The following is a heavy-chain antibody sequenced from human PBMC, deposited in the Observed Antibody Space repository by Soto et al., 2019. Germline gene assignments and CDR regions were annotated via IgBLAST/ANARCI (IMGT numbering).Heavy chain of an antibody. J-gene: IGHJ6*02. V-gene: IGHV4-61*01. CDR1: GGSVSSSNYY. Sequence: KPSETLSLTCTVSGGSVSSSNYYWSWIRQPPGKGLDWIGYVYYSGSTNYNPSLRSRVTISVDTSKNQFSLKLSSVTAADTAVYYCARDHLKGYCSGGSCRNYYGMDVWGQGTTVTVSS. CDR3: ARDHLKGYCSGGSCRNYYGMDV. CDR2: VYYSGST. D-gene: IGHD2-15*01.